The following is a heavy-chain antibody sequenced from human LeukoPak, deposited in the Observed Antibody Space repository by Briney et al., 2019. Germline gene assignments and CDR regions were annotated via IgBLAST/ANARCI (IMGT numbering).Heavy chain of an antibody. CDR3: ASMEAVAGYYYYYYMDV. CDR2: IIPIFGTA. J-gene: IGHJ6*03. V-gene: IGHV1-69*05. D-gene: IGHD6-19*01. CDR1: GGTFSSYA. Sequence: SVKVSCKASGGTFSSYAISWVRQAPGQGLEWMGGIIPIFGTADYAQKFQGRVTITTDESTSTAYMELSSLRSEDTAVYYCASMEAVAGYYYYYYMDVWGKGTTVTVSS.